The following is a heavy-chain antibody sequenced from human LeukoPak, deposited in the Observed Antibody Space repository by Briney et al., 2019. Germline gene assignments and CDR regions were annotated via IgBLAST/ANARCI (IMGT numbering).Heavy chain of an antibody. J-gene: IGHJ4*02. D-gene: IGHD3-22*01. Sequence: PGGSLRLSCAASGFTFSNAWMNWVRQAPGKGLEWVSSISSSSSYIYYADSVKGRFTISRDNAKNSLYLQMNSLRAEDTAVYYCARDPLSWDSNLDYWGQGTLVTVSS. CDR1: GFTFSNAW. V-gene: IGHV3-21*01. CDR3: ARDPLSWDSNLDY. CDR2: ISSSSSYI.